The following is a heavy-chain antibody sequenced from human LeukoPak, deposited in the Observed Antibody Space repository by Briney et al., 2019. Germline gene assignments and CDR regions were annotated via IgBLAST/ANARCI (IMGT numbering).Heavy chain of an antibody. CDR3: AREGSGSYYGL. CDR2: IHTSGST. V-gene: IGHV4-61*02. J-gene: IGHJ4*02. D-gene: IGHD3-10*01. Sequence: PSETLSLTCTVSGASISSGNNYWTWIRQPAGKGLECIGRIHTSGSTNYNPSLKSRVTISVDTSKNQFSLKLSSVTAADTAVYYCAREGSGSYYGLWGQGTLVTVSS. CDR1: GASISSGNNY.